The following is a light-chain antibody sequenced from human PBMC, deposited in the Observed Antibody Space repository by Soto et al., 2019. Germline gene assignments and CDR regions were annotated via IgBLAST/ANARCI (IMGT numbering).Light chain of an antibody. CDR3: QQYNSYPWT. CDR2: NAS. CDR1: QSISSW. J-gene: IGKJ1*01. Sequence: DIQMTQSPSTLSASVGDRVTITCRASQSISSWLAWYQQKPGKAPKLLIHNASSLASGVPSRFSGSGSGTEFTLTISSLQPDDFATYYCQQYNSYPWTFGQGTKVEIK. V-gene: IGKV1-5*03.